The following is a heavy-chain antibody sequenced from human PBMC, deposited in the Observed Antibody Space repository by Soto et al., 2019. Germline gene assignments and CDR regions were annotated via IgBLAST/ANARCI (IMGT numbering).Heavy chain of an antibody. J-gene: IGHJ4*02. CDR2: INHSGST. V-gene: IGHV4-34*01. Sequence: QVQLQQWGAGLLKPSETLSLTCAVYGGSFSGYYWSGIRQPPGKGLECIGEINHSGSTNYNPSLKSRVTISVDTSKNQFSLKLSSVTAADTAVYYCARSYGGNSGTFDFWGQGTLVTVSS. CDR3: ARSYGGNSGTFDF. D-gene: IGHD4-17*01. CDR1: GGSFSGYY.